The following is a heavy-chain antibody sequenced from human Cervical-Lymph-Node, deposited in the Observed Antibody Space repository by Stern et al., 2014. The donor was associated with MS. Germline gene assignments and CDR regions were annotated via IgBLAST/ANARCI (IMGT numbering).Heavy chain of an antibody. J-gene: IGHJ4*02. CDR1: GFTFDDYA. D-gene: IGHD6-19*01. CDR2: ISWNSGSI. V-gene: IGHV3-9*01. Sequence: EVQLVESGGGLVQPGRSLRLSCAASGFTFDDYAMHWVRQAPGKGLEWVSGISWNSGSIGYADSVKGRFTISRDNAKNSLYLQMNSLRAEDTALYYCAKPSYSSGWYYFDYWGQGTLVTVSS. CDR3: AKPSYSSGWYYFDY.